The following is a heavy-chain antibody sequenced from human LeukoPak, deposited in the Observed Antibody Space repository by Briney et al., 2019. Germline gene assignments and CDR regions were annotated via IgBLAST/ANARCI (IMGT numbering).Heavy chain of an antibody. CDR1: GFTFSSYS. V-gene: IGHV3-21*04. Sequence: GGSLRLSCAASGFTFSSYSMKWVRQAPGKGLEYVSSISSSSNYIHYADSVKGRFTISRDNAKNSLYLQMNSLRAEDTAVYYCARVPRGGSSHYFDYWGQGTLVTVSS. D-gene: IGHD6-13*01. CDR2: ISSSSNYI. J-gene: IGHJ4*02. CDR3: ARVPRGGSSHYFDY.